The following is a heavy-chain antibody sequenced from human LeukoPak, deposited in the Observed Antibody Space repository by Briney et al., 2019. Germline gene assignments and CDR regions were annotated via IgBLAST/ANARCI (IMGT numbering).Heavy chain of an antibody. V-gene: IGHV3-23*01. CDR1: GFTFSSYW. J-gene: IGHJ3*02. Sequence: SGGSLRLSCVASGFTFSSYWMTWVRQAPGKGLEWVSAISGSGGSTYYADSVKGRFTISRDNAKNSLYLQMNSLRAEDTAVYYCAREEDYFDSSGYYLSAFDIWGQGTMVTVSS. D-gene: IGHD3-22*01. CDR2: ISGSGGST. CDR3: AREEDYFDSSGYYLSAFDI.